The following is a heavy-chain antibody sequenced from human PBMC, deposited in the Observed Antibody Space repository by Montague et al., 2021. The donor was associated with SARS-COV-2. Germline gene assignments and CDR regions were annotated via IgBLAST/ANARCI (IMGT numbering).Heavy chain of an antibody. D-gene: IGHD3-22*01. CDR3: ARDTRIAMLVVVTRYGLDV. Sequence: SETLSLTYTVSGGSISSSSYYWGWIRQPPGKRLEWIGSTYYTGSTYYNPSLKSRVTISVDTSKNQFSLKLSSVTAADTAVYYCARDTRIAMLVVVTRYGLDVWGQGTTVTVSS. CDR1: GGSISSSSYY. V-gene: IGHV4-39*07. J-gene: IGHJ6*02. CDR2: TYYTGST.